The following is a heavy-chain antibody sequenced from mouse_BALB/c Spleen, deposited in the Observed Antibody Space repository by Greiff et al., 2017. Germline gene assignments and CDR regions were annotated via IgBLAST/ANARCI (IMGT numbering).Heavy chain of an antibody. CDR3: ARWLLRGVYFDY. CDR2: ISYSGST. Sequence: EVQRVESGPGLVKPSQSLSLTCTVTGYSITSDYAWNWIRQFPGNKLEWMGYISYSGSTSYNPSLKSRISITRDTSKNQFFLQLNSVTTEDTATYYCARWLLRGVYFDYWGQGTTLTVSS. J-gene: IGHJ2*01. CDR1: GYSITSDYA. V-gene: IGHV3-2*02. D-gene: IGHD2-3*01.